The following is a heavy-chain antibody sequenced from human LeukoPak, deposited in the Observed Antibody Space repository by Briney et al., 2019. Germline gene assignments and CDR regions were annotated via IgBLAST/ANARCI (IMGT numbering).Heavy chain of an antibody. CDR2: ISSRSNYI. CDR1: GFTFSSYS. J-gene: IGHJ4*02. D-gene: IGHD6-19*01. Sequence: GGSLRLSCAASGFTFSSYSMNWVRQAPGKGLEWVSFISSRSNYIYYVDSVKGRFTISRDNAKNSLYLQMNSLRAEDTAVYYCAREEAAVASFDYWGQGTLVTVSS. CDR3: AREEAAVASFDY. V-gene: IGHV3-21*01.